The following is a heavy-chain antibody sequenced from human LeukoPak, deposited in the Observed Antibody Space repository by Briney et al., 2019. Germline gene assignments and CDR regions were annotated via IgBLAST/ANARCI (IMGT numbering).Heavy chain of an antibody. CDR3: AKDRARGYSGDLPGYYMDV. D-gene: IGHD5-12*01. CDR2: ISAYNGNT. Sequence: ASVRVSCKASGYTFTSYGISWVRQAPGQGLEWMGWISAYNGNTNYAQKLQGRVTMTTDTSTSTAYMELRSLRSDDTAVYYCAKDRARGYSGDLPGYYMDVWGKGTTVTVSS. V-gene: IGHV1-18*01. J-gene: IGHJ6*03. CDR1: GYTFTSYG.